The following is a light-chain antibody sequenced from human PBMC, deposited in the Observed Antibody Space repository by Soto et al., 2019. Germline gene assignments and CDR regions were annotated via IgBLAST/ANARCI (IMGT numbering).Light chain of an antibody. CDR2: GAS. Sequence: DIQMTQSPSTLSASVGDGVTITCRASQSISNRLAWYQQRPGKAPKHQIYGASTLQSGVPSRFSGSGSGTEFTLSISSLQPDDFATYYCQQYNIYPRTFGQGTKVDIK. CDR3: QQYNIYPRT. CDR1: QSISNR. V-gene: IGKV1-5*01. J-gene: IGKJ1*01.